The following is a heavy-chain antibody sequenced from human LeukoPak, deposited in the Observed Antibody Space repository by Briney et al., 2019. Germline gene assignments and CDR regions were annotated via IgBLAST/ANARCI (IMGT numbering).Heavy chain of an antibody. D-gene: IGHD6-19*01. CDR1: GFTFSSYA. V-gene: IGHV3-23*01. CDR2: ISGSGGST. CDR3: ARGQWLTPGTFDY. J-gene: IGHJ4*02. Sequence: PGGSLRLSCAASGFTFSSYAMSWVRQAPGKGLEWVSAISGSGGSTYYADSVKGRFTISRDNSKNTLYLQMNSLRAEDTAVYYCARGQWLTPGTFDYWGQGTLVTVSS.